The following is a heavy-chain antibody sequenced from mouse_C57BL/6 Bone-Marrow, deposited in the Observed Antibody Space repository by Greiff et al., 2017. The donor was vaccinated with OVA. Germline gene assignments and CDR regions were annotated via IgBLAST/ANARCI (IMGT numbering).Heavy chain of an antibody. CDR3: ARSSYDSYAMDY. CDR2: IHPNSGST. CDR1: GYTFTSYW. V-gene: IGHV1-64*01. D-gene: IGHD2-10*01. J-gene: IGHJ4*01. Sequence: QVQLQQPGAELVKPGASVKLSCKASGYTFTSYWMHWVKQRPGQGLEWIGMIHPNSGSTNYNEKFKSKATLTVDKSSRTAYMQLSSLTSEDSAVYYCARSSYDSYAMDYWGQGTSVTVSS.